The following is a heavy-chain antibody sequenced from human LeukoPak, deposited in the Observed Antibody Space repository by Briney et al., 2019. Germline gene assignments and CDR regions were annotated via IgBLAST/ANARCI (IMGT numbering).Heavy chain of an antibody. D-gene: IGHD6-13*01. Sequence: PGGSLRLSCAASGFTFSTYSMNWVRQAPGKGLEWISYISTSSDTIYYADSVKGRFTISRDNVKNSLYLQMNSLRDEDTAVYYCARDMFTNTWYVLDYWGQGTLVTVSS. CDR2: ISTSSDTI. V-gene: IGHV3-48*02. CDR3: ARDMFTNTWYVLDY. J-gene: IGHJ4*02. CDR1: GFTFSTYS.